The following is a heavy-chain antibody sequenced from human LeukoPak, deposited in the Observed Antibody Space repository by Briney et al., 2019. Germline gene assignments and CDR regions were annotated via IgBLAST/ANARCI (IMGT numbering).Heavy chain of an antibody. CDR1: RFTFSDYY. Sequence: GGSLRLSCAASRFTFSDYYMNWIRQAPGKGLEWVYTISYAHSVRGRFTISRDDTKNSLYLQMDSLTAEDTAVYYCARDGGSGWSFDYWGQGILVAVSS. J-gene: IGHJ4*02. V-gene: IGHV3-11*01. D-gene: IGHD6-19*01. CDR2: TI. CDR3: ARDGGSGWSFDY.